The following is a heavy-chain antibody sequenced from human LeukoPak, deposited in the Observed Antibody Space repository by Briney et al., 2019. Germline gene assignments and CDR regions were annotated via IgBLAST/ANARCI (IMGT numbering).Heavy chain of an antibody. CDR2: IYYSGST. J-gene: IGHJ4*02. CDR3: ARWVGYSYAAFDY. CDR1: GGSISSSSYY. D-gene: IGHD5-18*01. V-gene: IGHV4-39*01. Sequence: SETLSLTCTVSGGSISSSSYYWGWIRQPPGKGLEWIGSIYYSGSTYYNPSLKSRVTISVDPSKNQFSLKLSSVTAADTAAYYCARWVGYSYAAFDYWGQGTLVTVSS.